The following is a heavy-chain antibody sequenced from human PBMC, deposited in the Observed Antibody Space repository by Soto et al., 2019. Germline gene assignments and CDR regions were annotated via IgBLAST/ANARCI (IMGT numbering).Heavy chain of an antibody. Sequence: GGSLRLSCAASGFTFSSYWMSWVRQAPGKGLEWVANIKQDGSEKYYVDSVKGRFTISRDNAKNSLYLLMNSLRAEDTAVYYCAKNNRYCSSTNCFVFDYWGQGTLVTVSS. V-gene: IGHV3-7*02. D-gene: IGHD2-2*01. CDR2: IKQDGSEK. J-gene: IGHJ4*02. CDR1: GFTFSSYW. CDR3: AKNNRYCSSTNCFVFDY.